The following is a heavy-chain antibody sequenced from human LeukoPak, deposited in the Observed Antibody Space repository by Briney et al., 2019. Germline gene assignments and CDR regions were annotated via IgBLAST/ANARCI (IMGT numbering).Heavy chain of an antibody. Sequence: ASETLSLTCTVSGYSISSGYYWGWIRQPPGKGLEWIGSIYHSGSTYYNPSLKSRVTISVDASKNQFSLKLSSVTAADTAVYYCARVRWELQGYYYYMDVWGKGTTVTVSS. CDR2: IYHSGST. D-gene: IGHD1-26*01. CDR3: ARVRWELQGYYYYMDV. J-gene: IGHJ6*03. CDR1: GYSISSGYY. V-gene: IGHV4-38-2*02.